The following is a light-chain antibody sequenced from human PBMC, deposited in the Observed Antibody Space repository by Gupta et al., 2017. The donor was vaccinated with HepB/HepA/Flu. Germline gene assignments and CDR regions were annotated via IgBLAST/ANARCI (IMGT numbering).Light chain of an antibody. CDR2: VNRDGTH. CDR1: SGHTNYA. CDR3: QNWGNGIHGV. V-gene: IGLV4-69*01. J-gene: IGLJ2*01. Sequence: QLVLTHLPSASASLRAPAKLACTLSSGHTNYAIAWHQQQPEKGPRYLMKVNRDGTHIKEDGIPDRVSGSSSGDARYLPISSLQSEDEADDYCQNWGNGIHGVFGGGTNPTVL.